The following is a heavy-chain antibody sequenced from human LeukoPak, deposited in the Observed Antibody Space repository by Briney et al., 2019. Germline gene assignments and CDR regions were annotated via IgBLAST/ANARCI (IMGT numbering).Heavy chain of an antibody. Sequence: ASVKVSCKASGYTFTSYGISWVRQAPGQGLEWMGWISAYNGNTNYAQKLQGRVTMTTDTSTSTAYMELRSLRSDDTAVYYCARGSLRLLWFGESPNDYWGQGTLVTVSS. CDR2: ISAYNGNT. J-gene: IGHJ4*02. V-gene: IGHV1-18*01. D-gene: IGHD3-10*01. CDR1: GYTFTSYG. CDR3: ARGSLRLLWFGESPNDY.